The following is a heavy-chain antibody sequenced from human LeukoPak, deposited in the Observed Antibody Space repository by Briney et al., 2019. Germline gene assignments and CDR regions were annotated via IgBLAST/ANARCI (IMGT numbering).Heavy chain of an antibody. CDR1: GYTFTSYG. Sequence: ASVKVSFKASGYTFTSYGISWVRQAPGQGLEWMGWISAYNGNTNYAQKLQGRVTMTTDTSTSTAYMELRSLRSDDTAVYYCARDRSIVVMGYFDLWGRGTLVTVPS. CDR3: ARDRSIVVMGYFDL. J-gene: IGHJ2*01. V-gene: IGHV1-18*01. D-gene: IGHD4-23*01. CDR2: ISAYNGNT.